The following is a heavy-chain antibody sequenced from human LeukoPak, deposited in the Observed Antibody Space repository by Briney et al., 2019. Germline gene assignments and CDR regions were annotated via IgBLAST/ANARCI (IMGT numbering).Heavy chain of an antibody. V-gene: IGHV3-23*01. CDR1: GFTFSSYA. CDR3: AKETSSTFDC. D-gene: IGHD6-13*01. Sequence: GGSLRLSCAASGFTFSSYAMNWVRQAPGKGLEWVSGLSNSGGSTYYADSVKGRFTISRDNSKNTLYLQMNSLRAEDTAVYYCAKETSSTFDCWGQGTLVTVSS. CDR2: LSNSGGST. J-gene: IGHJ4*02.